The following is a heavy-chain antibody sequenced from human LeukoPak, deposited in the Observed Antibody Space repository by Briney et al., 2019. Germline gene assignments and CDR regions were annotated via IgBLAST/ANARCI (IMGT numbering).Heavy chain of an antibody. V-gene: IGHV3-53*01. J-gene: IGHJ4*02. CDR3: ARDRVGGSDY. Sequence: PGGSLRLSCAASGFTFSDYYMSWIRQAPGKGLEWVSVIYSGGSTYYADSVKGRFTISRDNSKNTLYLQMNSLRAEDTAVYYCARDRVGGSDYWGQGTLVTVSS. CDR2: IYSGGST. CDR1: GFTFSDYY.